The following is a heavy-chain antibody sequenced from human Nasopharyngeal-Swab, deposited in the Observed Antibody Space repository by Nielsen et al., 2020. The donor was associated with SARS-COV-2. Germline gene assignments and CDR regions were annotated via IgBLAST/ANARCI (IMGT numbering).Heavy chain of an antibody. J-gene: IGHJ4*02. V-gene: IGHV3-9*01. Sequence: SLKISCAASGFTFDDYAMHWVRQAPGKGLEWVSGISWNSGSIGYADSVKGRFTISRDNAKNSLYLQMNSLRAEDTAVYYCARGDDTTNYYEPFDYWGQGTLVTVSS. D-gene: IGHD3-22*01. CDR3: ARGDDTTNYYEPFDY. CDR2: ISWNSGSI. CDR1: GFTFDDYA.